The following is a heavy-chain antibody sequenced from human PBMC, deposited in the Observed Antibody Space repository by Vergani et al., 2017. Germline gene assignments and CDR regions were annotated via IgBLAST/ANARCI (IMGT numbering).Heavy chain of an antibody. D-gene: IGHD3-16*01. V-gene: IGHV3-9*01. CDR2: ISWNSGSI. CDR1: GFTFSDYY. Sequence: VQLVESGGGLVKPGGSLRLSCAASGFTFSDYYMSWIRQAPGKGLEWVSGISWNSGSIGYADSVKGRFTISRDNAKNSLYLQMNSLRAEDTALYYCAKDISRGSRAREDAFDIWGQWTMVTVSS. J-gene: IGHJ3*02. CDR3: AKDISRGSRAREDAFDI.